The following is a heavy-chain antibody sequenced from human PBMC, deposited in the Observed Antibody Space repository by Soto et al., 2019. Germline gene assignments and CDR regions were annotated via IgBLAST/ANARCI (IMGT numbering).Heavy chain of an antibody. V-gene: IGHV4-59*01. D-gene: IGHD6-13*01. CDR1: GGSISSYY. CDR2: IYYSGST. Sequence: SETLSLTCTVSGGSISSYYWSWIRQPPGKRLEWIGYIYYSGSTNYNPSLKSRVTISVDTSKNQFSLKLSSVTAADTAVYYCARVGQQLVNGAFDIWGQGTMVTVSS. J-gene: IGHJ3*02. CDR3: ARVGQQLVNGAFDI.